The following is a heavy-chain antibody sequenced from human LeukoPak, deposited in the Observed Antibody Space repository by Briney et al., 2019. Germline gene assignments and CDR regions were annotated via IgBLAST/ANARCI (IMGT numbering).Heavy chain of an antibody. CDR1: GYPFTSHG. CDR3: ARDIAARPYYYYYMDV. J-gene: IGHJ6*03. CDR2: ISAYNGNT. V-gene: IGHV1-18*01. D-gene: IGHD6-6*01. Sequence: ASVKVSCKASGYPFTSHGISWVRQAPGQALEWMGWISAYNGNTNYEQKLQGRVTMTTDTSTSTAYMELRSLRSDDTAVYYCARDIAARPYYYYYMDVWGKGTTVTVSS.